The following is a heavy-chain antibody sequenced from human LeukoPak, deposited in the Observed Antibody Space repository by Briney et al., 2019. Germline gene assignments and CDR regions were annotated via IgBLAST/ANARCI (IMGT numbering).Heavy chain of an antibody. CDR2: IYYSGST. CDR3: ARVSDYGSGSYYNPLDY. V-gene: IGHV4-39*01. D-gene: IGHD3-10*01. J-gene: IGHJ4*02. CDR1: GGSISSSSYY. Sequence: PSETLSLTCTVSGGSISSSSYYWGWIRQPPGKGLEWIGSIYYSGSTYYNPSLKSRVTISVDTSKNQFSLKLSSVTAADTAVYYCARVSDYGSGSYYNPLDYWGQGTLVTVSS.